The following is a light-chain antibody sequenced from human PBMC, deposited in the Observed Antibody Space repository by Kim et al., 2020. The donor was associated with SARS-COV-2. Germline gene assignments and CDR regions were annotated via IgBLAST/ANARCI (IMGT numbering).Light chain of an antibody. J-gene: IGKJ4*01. V-gene: IGKV3-15*01. Sequence: SPGERVTLSCRASQNIRNNLAWYQQRPGQAPRLLIYGASTRATDISARFSGSGSGTEFTLTIHSLQSEDVAVYYCQQYNDWPLLTFGGGTKVDIK. CDR2: GAS. CDR1: QNIRNN. CDR3: QQYNDWPLLT.